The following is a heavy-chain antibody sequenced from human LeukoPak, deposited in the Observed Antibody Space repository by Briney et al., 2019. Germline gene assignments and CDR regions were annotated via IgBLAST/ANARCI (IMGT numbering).Heavy chain of an antibody. CDR1: RFTFSSDY. J-gene: IGHJ5*02. CDR3: DGPSAKTRYNCVDEGRKNWFDP. V-gene: IGHV1-46*04. CDR2: INPRDGST. D-gene: IGHD1-1*01. Sequence: ASVKVSCKPSRFTFSSDYIQWMRQAPGQGLEWMAIINPRDGSTKSTEKLQGRVTMTADTSTGTVYMEPSSLRSEDTAMYYCDGPSAKTRYNCVDEGRKNWFDPWGQGTLVTVSS.